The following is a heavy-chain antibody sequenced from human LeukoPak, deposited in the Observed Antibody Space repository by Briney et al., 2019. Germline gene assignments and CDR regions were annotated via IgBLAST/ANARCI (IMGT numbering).Heavy chain of an antibody. J-gene: IGHJ4*02. Sequence: GGSLRLSCAASGFTFSSYSMNWVRQAPGKGLEWVSYISSSGSIIYYADSVKDRFTISRDNAKDSLYLQMNSLRDEDTAVYYCASSYGSGSYYTEYWGQGTLVTVSS. CDR1: GFTFSSYS. CDR2: ISSSGSII. CDR3: ASSYGSGSYYTEY. V-gene: IGHV3-48*02. D-gene: IGHD3-10*01.